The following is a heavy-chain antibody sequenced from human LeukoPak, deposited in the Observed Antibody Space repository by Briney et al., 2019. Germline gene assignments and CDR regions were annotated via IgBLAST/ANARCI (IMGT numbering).Heavy chain of an antibody. CDR1: GYTFTGYY. CDR2: INPNSGGT. J-gene: IGHJ5*02. CDR3: ARDVSSSSFFYWFDP. V-gene: IGHV1-2*02. D-gene: IGHD6-6*01. Sequence: ASVKVSCKASGYTFTGYYMHWVRQAPGQGLEWMGWINPNSGGTNYAQKFQGRVTTTRDTSISTAYMELSRLRSDDTAVYYCARDVSSSSFFYWFDPWGQGTLVTVSS.